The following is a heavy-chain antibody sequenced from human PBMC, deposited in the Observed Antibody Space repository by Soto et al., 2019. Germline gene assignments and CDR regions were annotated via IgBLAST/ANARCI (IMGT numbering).Heavy chain of an antibody. V-gene: IGHV1-3*01. CDR1: GYAFTSYA. D-gene: IGHD5-18*01. CDR2: INAGNGNT. CDR3: ARGLNGYLHYFDY. Sequence: SVKVSCKASGYAFTSYAMHWVRQAPGQRLEWMGWINAGNGNTKYSQKFQGRVTITRDTSASTAYMELSSLRSEDTAVYYCARGLNGYLHYFDYWGQGTLVTVS. J-gene: IGHJ4*02.